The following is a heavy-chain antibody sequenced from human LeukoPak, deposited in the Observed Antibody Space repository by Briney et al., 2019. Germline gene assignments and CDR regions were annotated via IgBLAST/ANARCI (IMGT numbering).Heavy chain of an antibody. Sequence: PSETLSLTCTVSGGTFSTFYWGWIRQPPGKGLEWIGYISYTGSTNYNPSLKSRVTISVDTSKNQFSLKVTSVTAADTAVYYCTRPIRIYSSSEYWGQGTLVTVSS. CDR1: GGTFSTFY. V-gene: IGHV4-59*08. CDR3: TRPIRIYSSSEY. J-gene: IGHJ4*02. D-gene: IGHD2-21*01. CDR2: ISYTGST.